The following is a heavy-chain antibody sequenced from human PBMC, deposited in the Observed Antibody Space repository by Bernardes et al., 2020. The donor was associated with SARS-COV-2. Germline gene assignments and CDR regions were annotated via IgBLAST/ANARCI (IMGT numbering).Heavy chain of an antibody. Sequence: GGSLRLSCAASGFTFSSYGMHWVRQAPGKGLEWVAVISYDGSNKYYADSVKGRFTISRDNSKNTLYLQMNSLRAEDTAVYYCARDSGGFIYYDFWSGYYTDWGQGTLVTVSS. CDR1: GFTFSSYG. V-gene: IGHV3-30*03. D-gene: IGHD3-3*01. CDR3: ARDSGGFIYYDFWSGYYTD. CDR2: ISYDGSNK. J-gene: IGHJ4*02.